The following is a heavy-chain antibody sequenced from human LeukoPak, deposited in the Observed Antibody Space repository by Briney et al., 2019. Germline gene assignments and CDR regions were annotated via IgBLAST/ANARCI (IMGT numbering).Heavy chain of an antibody. Sequence: SETLSLTCAVYGGSFSGYYWSRIRQPPGKGLEWIGEINHSGSANYNPSLKSRVTISVDTSKNQFSLKLSSVTAADTAVYYCTASSSWYNYWGQGTLVTVSS. CDR1: GGSFSGYY. CDR2: INHSGSA. CDR3: TASSSWYNY. J-gene: IGHJ4*02. V-gene: IGHV4-34*01. D-gene: IGHD6-13*01.